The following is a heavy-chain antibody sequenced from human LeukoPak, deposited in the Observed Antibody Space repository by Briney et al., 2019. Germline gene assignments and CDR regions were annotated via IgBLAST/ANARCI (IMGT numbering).Heavy chain of an antibody. D-gene: IGHD6-13*01. J-gene: IGHJ4*02. CDR1: GFTFSTYA. Sequence: GGSLRLSCAASGFTFSTYAMSWVRQAPGKGLEWVSSISGSATNTYYADSVKGRFTISRDNSKNTLYLQMNSLRAEDTAVYDCAKLKGSSWPGAFDYWGQGTLVTVSS. CDR3: AKLKGSSWPGAFDY. V-gene: IGHV3-23*01. CDR2: ISGSATNT.